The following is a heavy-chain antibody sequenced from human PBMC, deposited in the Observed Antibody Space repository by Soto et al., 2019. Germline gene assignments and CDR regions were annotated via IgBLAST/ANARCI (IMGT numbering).Heavy chain of an antibody. J-gene: IGHJ5*02. V-gene: IGHV4-59*01. D-gene: IGHD6-13*01. CDR3: AKDIRGRTAASVYNYFDP. CDR2: IHYSGST. Sequence: PSETLSLTCTVSGGSISSDYWSWIRQPPGKGLEWIGYIHYSGSTDYNPSLKSRVTISVDTSKNQFSLKLSSVTAADTAVYYCAKDIRGRTAASVYNYFDPRGQGTPVTVSS. CDR1: GGSISSDY.